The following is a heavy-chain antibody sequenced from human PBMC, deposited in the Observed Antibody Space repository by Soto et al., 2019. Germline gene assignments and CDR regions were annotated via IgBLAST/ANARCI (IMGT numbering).Heavy chain of an antibody. CDR2: ISAYNGNT. D-gene: IGHD2-15*01. J-gene: IGHJ4*02. V-gene: IGHV1-18*01. Sequence: QVQLVKSGAEVKKPGASVQDSCKASGYTFTSYVISWVRQAPGQGLEWMGGISAYNGNTNYAQKLQGRVTMTTDTSTSTADMELRSLRSDDTAVYYCVVAAQPYYFDYWGQGTLVTVSS. CDR3: VVAAQPYYFDY. CDR1: GYTFTSYV.